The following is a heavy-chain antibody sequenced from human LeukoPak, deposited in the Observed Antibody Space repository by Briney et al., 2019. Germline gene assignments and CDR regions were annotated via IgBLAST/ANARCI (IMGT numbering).Heavy chain of an antibody. J-gene: IGHJ4*02. Sequence: SETLSLTCAVSGYSIRLGYYWGWIRPPPGKGLEWIGSIYHSGSTYYNPSLKSRVTISVDPSKNQFSLKLNSVTAADTAVYYCAREGTDYNFWSGSQDYWGQGTLVTVSS. V-gene: IGHV4-38-2*02. CDR2: IYHSGST. CDR1: GYSIRLGYY. CDR3: AREGTDYNFWSGSQDY. D-gene: IGHD3-3*01.